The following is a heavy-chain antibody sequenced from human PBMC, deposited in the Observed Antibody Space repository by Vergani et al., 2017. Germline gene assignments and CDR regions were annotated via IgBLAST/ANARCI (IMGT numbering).Heavy chain of an antibody. CDR3: TRGRIDDSFAYFDY. V-gene: IGHV3-49*04. D-gene: IGHD5-18*01. CDR2: ICSKPYGGTT. Sequence: EVHLVESGGGLVQPGRSLRLSCSGSGFTLGDYAMTWVRQAPGKGLEWVAFICSKPYGGTTEYAASVKGRFTISRDDSKSIAYLQMSSLKAEDTAVYYCTRGRIDDSFAYFDYWGKGALVTVSP. CDR1: GFTLGDYA. J-gene: IGHJ4*02.